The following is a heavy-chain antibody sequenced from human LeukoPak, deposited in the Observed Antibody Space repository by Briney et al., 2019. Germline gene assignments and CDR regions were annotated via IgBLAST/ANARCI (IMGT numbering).Heavy chain of an antibody. Sequence: ASVKVSCKASGYTFTSYGISWVRQAPGQGLEWMGWISAYNGNTNYAQKLQGRVTMTTDTSTSTAYMELRSLRSDDTAVYYCASPVYYYDSSGPDDAFDIWGQGTMVTVSS. CDR1: GYTFTSYG. D-gene: IGHD3-22*01. J-gene: IGHJ3*02. CDR2: ISAYNGNT. V-gene: IGHV1-18*01. CDR3: ASPVYYYDSSGPDDAFDI.